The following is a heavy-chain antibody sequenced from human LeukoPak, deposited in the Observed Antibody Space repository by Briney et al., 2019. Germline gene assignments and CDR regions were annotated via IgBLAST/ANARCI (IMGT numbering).Heavy chain of an antibody. CDR1: NGSFSGYY. D-gene: IGHD3-22*01. CDR3: ARGPYYFDSSAYQIYYYYMDV. Sequence: SETLSLTCAIKNGSFSGYYWSWIRQPPEKGLEWIGEIYHNGYTNYDPSLKSRVTISMDTSKNQFSLKLSSVTAADTAVYYCARGPYYFDSSAYQIYYYYMDVWGKGTTVTISS. J-gene: IGHJ6*03. CDR2: IYHNGYT. V-gene: IGHV4-34*01.